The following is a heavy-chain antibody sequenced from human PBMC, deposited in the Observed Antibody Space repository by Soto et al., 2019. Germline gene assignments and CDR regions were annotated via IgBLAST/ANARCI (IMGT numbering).Heavy chain of an antibody. V-gene: IGHV1-69*01. CDR3: AKDRNEGSSI. J-gene: IGHJ4*02. D-gene: IGHD6-6*01. Sequence: QVQLVQSGAEVKKPGSSVKFSCKASGGTFSSYAISWVRQAPGQGLESMGGIIPIFGTTIYAQKFQARVTITADVYKSTAYMELSSLRCEDKAIYYCAKDRNEGSSIWGQGTLVHVS. CDR2: IIPIFGTT. CDR1: GGTFSSYA.